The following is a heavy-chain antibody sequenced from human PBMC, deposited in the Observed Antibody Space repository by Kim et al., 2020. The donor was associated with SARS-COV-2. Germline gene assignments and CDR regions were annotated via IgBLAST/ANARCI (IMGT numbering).Heavy chain of an antibody. Sequence: GGSLRLSCAASGFTFSSYGMHWVRQAPGKGLEWVAVIWYDGSNKYYADSVKGRFTISRDNSKNTLYLQMSSLRAEDTAVYYCARESFYYDILTGCIRGFDYWGQGTLVTVSS. CDR2: IWYDGSNK. V-gene: IGHV3-33*01. D-gene: IGHD3-9*01. J-gene: IGHJ4*02. CDR1: GFTFSSYG. CDR3: ARESFYYDILTGCIRGFDY.